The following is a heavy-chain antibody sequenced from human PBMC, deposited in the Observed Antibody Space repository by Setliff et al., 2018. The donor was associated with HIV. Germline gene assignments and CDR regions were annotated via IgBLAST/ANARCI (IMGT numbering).Heavy chain of an antibody. CDR1: GFDISVYD. CDR3: ARDLTTTTPFDL. V-gene: IGHV3-21*06. D-gene: IGHD2-15*01. CDR2: ISHSGNFM. J-gene: IGHJ4*02. Sequence: PGESLTISCAASGFDISVYDLNWVRQAPGKGLEWLSSISHSGNFMYYANSLKGRFTISRDNAESSLFLQMNSLTVEDTAVYYCARDLTTTTPFDLWGPGTLVTVSS.